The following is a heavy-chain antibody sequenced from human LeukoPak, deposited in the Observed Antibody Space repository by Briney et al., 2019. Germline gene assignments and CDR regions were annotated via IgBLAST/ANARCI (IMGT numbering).Heavy chain of an antibody. J-gene: IGHJ4*02. CDR2: INPNSGGT. D-gene: IGHD1-7*01. V-gene: IGHV1-2*02. CDR1: GYTFTGYY. CDR3: ATLKLELRNGDY. Sequence: ASVKVSCKASGYTFTGYYMHWVRRAPGQGLEWMGWINPNSGGTNYAQKFQGRVTMTRDTSISTAYMELSRLRSDDTAVYYCATLKLELRNGDYWGQGTLVTVSS.